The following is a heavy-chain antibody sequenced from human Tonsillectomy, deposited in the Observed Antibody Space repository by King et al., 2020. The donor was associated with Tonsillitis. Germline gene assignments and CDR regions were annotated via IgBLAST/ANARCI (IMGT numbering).Heavy chain of an antibody. CDR2: IYSGGST. CDR1: GFTVSSDY. J-gene: IGHJ6*02. CDR3: ATRSIPYYYYAMDV. V-gene: IGHV3-53*01. Sequence: VQLVESGGGLIQPGESLRLSCAASGFTVSSDYMSWVRQAPGKGLAWVSFIYSGGSTYYADSVKGRFTISRDNSKNTLYLQMNSLRAEDTAVYYCATRSIPYYYYAMDVWGQGTTVTVSS.